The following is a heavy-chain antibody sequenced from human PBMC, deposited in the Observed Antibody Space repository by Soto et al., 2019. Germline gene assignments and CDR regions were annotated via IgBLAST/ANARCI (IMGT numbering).Heavy chain of an antibody. CDR1: GVAFRSYG. CDR2: ISYDGSNK. CDR3: AKERGKVGATPIGY. V-gene: IGHV3-30*18. Sequence: QVQLVESGGGVVQPGRSLRQYCAASGVAFRSYGRHWVRQAPGKGREWGAVISYDGSNKDYADSVKGRFTISSDNSKNTLYLPMNSLRAEDTAVYYCAKERGKVGATPIGYWGQGTLVTVSS. D-gene: IGHD1-26*01. J-gene: IGHJ4*02.